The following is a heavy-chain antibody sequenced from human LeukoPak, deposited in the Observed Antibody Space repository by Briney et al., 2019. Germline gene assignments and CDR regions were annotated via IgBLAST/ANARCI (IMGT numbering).Heavy chain of an antibody. CDR3: ARGPYYDSWSGAGY. CDR1: GYTFTSYA. CDR2: ITTYNGNT. V-gene: IGHV1-18*01. J-gene: IGHJ4*02. D-gene: IGHD3-3*01. Sequence: ASVKVSCKASGYTFTSYAMHWVRQAPGQGLEWMGWITTYNGNTNYIQKLQGRVTMTTDTSTSTAYMELRSLRSDDTAVYYCARGPYYDSWSGAGYWGQGTLVTVSS.